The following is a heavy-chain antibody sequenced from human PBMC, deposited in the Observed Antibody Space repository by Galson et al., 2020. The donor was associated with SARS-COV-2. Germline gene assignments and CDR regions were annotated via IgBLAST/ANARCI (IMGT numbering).Heavy chain of an antibody. CDR3: ARERNDYDCWSGYYRVYYGMDV. J-gene: IGHJ6*02. V-gene: IGHV4-61*02. D-gene: IGHD3-3*01. CDR2: IYTSGST. CDR1: GGSISSGSYY. Sequence: SETLSLTCTVSGGSISSGSYYWSWIRQPAGKGLEWIGRIYTSGSTNYNPSLKSRVTISVDTSKNQFSLKLSSVTAADTAVYYCARERNDYDCWSGYYRVYYGMDVWGQGTTVTGSS.